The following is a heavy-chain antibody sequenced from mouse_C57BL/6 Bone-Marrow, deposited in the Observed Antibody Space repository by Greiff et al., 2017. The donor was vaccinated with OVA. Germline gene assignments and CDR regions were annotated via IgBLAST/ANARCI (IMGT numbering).Heavy chain of an antibody. CDR2: INPNNGGT. CDR3: ARSRIPYWYFDV. CDR1: GYTFTDYY. Sequence: EVQLQQSGPELVKPGASVKISCKASGYTFTDYYMNWVKQSHGKSLEWIGDINPNNGGTSYNQKFKGKATLTVDKSSSTAYMELRSLTSEDSAVYYCARSRIPYWYFDVWGTGTTVTVSS. V-gene: IGHV1-26*01. J-gene: IGHJ1*03.